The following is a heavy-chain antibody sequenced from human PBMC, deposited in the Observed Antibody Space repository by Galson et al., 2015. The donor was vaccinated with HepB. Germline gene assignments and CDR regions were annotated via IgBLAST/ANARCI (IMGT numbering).Heavy chain of an antibody. Sequence: SLRLSCAASGFTFSDYYMSWLRQAPGKGLEWVSYISSSSSYTNYADSVKGRFTISRDNAKNSLYLQMNSLRAEDTAVYYCARDKGAVAGTVDYWGQGTLVTVSS. J-gene: IGHJ4*02. CDR2: ISSSSSYT. CDR1: GFTFSDYY. CDR3: ARDKGAVAGTVDY. V-gene: IGHV3-11*06. D-gene: IGHD6-19*01.